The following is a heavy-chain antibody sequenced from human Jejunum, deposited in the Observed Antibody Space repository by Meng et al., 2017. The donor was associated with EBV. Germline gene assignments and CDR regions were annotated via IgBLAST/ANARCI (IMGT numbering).Heavy chain of an antibody. V-gene: IGHV4-34*01. CDR3: ARSGAIIGVQGAPDY. CDR1: GGSFGGYF. J-gene: IGHJ4*02. CDR2: INQVGST. Sequence: GQLQQWGAGLLKPSETLSLTCAVPGGSFGGYFWTWIRQAPGKGLEWIGEINQVGSTNYNPSLKSRVTISVDTSNIQFSLKVTSVTAADTAVYYCARSGAIIGVQGAPDYWGQGTLVTVSS. D-gene: IGHD3-3*01.